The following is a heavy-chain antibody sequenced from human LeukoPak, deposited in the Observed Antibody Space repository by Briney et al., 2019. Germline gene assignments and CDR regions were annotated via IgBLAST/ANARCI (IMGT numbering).Heavy chain of an antibody. J-gene: IGHJ6*03. Sequence: SQTLSLTCTVSGGSISSGDYYWSWIRQPPGKGLEWIGYIYYSGSTYYNPSLKSRVTISVDTSKNQFSLKLSSVTAADTAVYYCAREEVTMVRGVIIDYYYYYMDVRGKGTTVTVSS. CDR2: IYYSGST. CDR3: AREEVTMVRGVIIDYYYYYMDV. D-gene: IGHD3-10*01. CDR1: GGSISSGDYY. V-gene: IGHV4-30-4*08.